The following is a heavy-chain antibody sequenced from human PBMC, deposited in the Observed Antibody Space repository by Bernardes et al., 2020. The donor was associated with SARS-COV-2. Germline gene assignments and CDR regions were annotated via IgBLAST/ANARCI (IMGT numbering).Heavy chain of an antibody. CDR2: FDPEDGET. D-gene: IGHD3-22*01. Sequence: ASVKVSCKVSGYTLTELSMHWVRQAPGKGLEWMGGFDPEDGETIYAQKFQGRVTMTEDTSTDTAYMELSSLRSEDTAVYYCATVGSYYYDSSGYSRGWGQGTLVTVSS. CDR3: ATVGSYYYDSSGYSRG. CDR1: GYTLTELS. V-gene: IGHV1-24*01. J-gene: IGHJ4*02.